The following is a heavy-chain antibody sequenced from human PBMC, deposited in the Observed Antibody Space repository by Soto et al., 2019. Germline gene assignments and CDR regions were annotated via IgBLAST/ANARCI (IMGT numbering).Heavy chain of an antibody. CDR1: EGTFSNYP. CDR2: IIPIFGTV. CDR3: ARGNHRWLQLWYFDL. Sequence: QVQLVQSGAEVKKPGSSVKVSCKASEGTFSNYPISWVRQAPGQGLEWMGGIIPIFGTVNYAPKFQGRVTITAAESTSTAYMELSSLRSEDTAVYYCARGNHRWLQLWYFDLWGRGTLVTVSS. J-gene: IGHJ2*01. D-gene: IGHD5-12*01. V-gene: IGHV1-69*12.